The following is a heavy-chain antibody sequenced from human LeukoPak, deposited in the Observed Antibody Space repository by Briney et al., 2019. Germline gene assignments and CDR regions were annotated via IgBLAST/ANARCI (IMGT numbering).Heavy chain of an antibody. CDR1: GGSFCSYY. CDR2: IYSSGST. J-gene: IGHJ4*02. Sequence: SETLSLTCAVSGGSFCSYYWSWVRQPAGKGLEWIWRIYSSGSTNYNPSLKSGVTLSVDTSKDKFSLRLSSVTAADTAVYYCARDRRNSAWGFEYWGQGTLVTVSS. D-gene: IGHD1-26*01. CDR3: ARDRRNSAWGFEY. V-gene: IGHV4-4*07.